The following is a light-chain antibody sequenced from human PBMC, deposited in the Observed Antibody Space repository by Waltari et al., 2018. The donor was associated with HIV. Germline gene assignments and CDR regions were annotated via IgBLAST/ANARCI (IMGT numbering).Light chain of an antibody. J-gene: IGLJ2*01. V-gene: IGLV1-44*01. CDR3: ASWDDSLNGPV. Sequence: QSVLTQPPSASGTPEQSVTISCSGSTSNIGRNTVSWFQQFPGTAPKVLIYGKNQRPSGVPDRFSGSKSCTSASLAISGLQSEDEADYYCASWDDSLNGPVFGGGTKLTVV. CDR1: TSNIGRNT. CDR2: GKN.